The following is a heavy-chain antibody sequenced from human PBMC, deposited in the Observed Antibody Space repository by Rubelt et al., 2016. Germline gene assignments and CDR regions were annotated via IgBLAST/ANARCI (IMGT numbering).Heavy chain of an antibody. Sequence: QLQLQESGPGLVQPSETLSLTCTVSGGSVISGYYCGWIRQPPGKGLEWIGCISYGGTTYYNASLKSRVTITVDKYKNQFSLKLNSGTAADTAVDYCARDPIYGMDVWGQGTTVTVSS. CDR2: ISYGGTT. CDR1: GGSVISGYY. CDR3: ARDPIYGMDV. V-gene: IGHV4-39*07. J-gene: IGHJ6*02.